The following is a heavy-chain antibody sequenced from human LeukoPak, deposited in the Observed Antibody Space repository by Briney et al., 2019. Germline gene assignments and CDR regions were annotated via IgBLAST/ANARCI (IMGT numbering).Heavy chain of an antibody. CDR2: IYTSGST. D-gene: IGHD2-2*02. J-gene: IGHJ6*03. CDR3: ARDCPGCYRATDMDV. Sequence: SETLSLTCTVSGGSISSGSYYWSWIRQPAGKGLEWIGRIYTSGSTNYNPSLKSRVTISVDTSKNQFSLKLSSVTAADTAVYYCARDCPGCYRATDMDVWGKGTTVTVSS. V-gene: IGHV4-61*02. CDR1: GGSISSGSYY.